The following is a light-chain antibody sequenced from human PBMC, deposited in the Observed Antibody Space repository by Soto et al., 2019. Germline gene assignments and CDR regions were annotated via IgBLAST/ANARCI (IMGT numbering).Light chain of an antibody. CDR2: GAS. CDR3: QQYGSSGT. CDR1: QSVSSSY. J-gene: IGKJ1*01. Sequence: EIVLTQSPGTLSLSPGERATLSCRASQSVSSSYLAWYQQKPGQAPRLLIYGASSRATGIPDRFSGSGSGTDFTHTISRLEPEDFAVYYCQQYGSSGTFGQGTKVDIK. V-gene: IGKV3-20*01.